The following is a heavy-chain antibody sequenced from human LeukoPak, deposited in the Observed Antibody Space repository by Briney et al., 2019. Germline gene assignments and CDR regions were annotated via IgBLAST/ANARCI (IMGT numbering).Heavy chain of an antibody. CDR2: ISHSGST. CDR1: GGSFNVYH. V-gene: IGHV4-34*01. J-gene: IGHJ4*02. CDR3: ALVVDYSGSGTYLVDY. Sequence: PSETLSLTCIVYGGSFNVYHWRWIRQPPGKGLEWIGEISHSGSTNYNPSLMSRVTVSADTSKKQFSLNLSSVTAADTAVYYYALVVDYSGSGTYLVDYWGQGTLGTVSS. D-gene: IGHD3-10*01.